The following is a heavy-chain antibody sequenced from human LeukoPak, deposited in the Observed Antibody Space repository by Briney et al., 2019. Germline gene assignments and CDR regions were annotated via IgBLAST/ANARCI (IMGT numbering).Heavy chain of an antibody. Sequence: SETLSLTCTVSGGSIRSSYYYWGWIRQPPGKGLEWIGSIYDSGSTYYNPSLKSRVTISVDTSKNQFSLKLNSVTAADTAVYYCARGREDIVVVVAASNYYYYYGMDVWGQGTTVTVSS. D-gene: IGHD2-15*01. CDR2: IYDSGST. CDR1: GGSIRSSYYY. CDR3: ARGREDIVVVVAASNYYYYYGMDV. J-gene: IGHJ6*02. V-gene: IGHV4-39*01.